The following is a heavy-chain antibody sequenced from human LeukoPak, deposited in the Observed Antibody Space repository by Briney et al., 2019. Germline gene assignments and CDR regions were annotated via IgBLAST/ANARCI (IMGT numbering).Heavy chain of an antibody. D-gene: IGHD6-13*01. CDR1: GYTFTSYG. CDR2: ISAYNGNT. J-gene: IGHJ4*02. CDR3: ARVAAAGTNAQGIDY. Sequence: GASVKVSCKASGYTFTSYGISWVRQAPGQGLEWMGWISAYNGNTNYAQKLQGRVTMTRNTSISTAYMELSSLRSEDTAVYYCARVAAAGTNAQGIDYWGQGTLVTVSS. V-gene: IGHV1-18*01.